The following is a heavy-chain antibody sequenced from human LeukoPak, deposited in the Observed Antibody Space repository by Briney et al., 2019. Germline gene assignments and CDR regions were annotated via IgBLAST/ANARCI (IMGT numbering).Heavy chain of an antibody. V-gene: IGHV3-66*01. CDR2: IYSGGST. D-gene: IGHD3-22*01. Sequence: PGGSLRLSCTASGFTFGDYAMSWVRQAPGKGLEWVSVIYSGGSTYYADSVKGRFTISRDNSKNTLYLQMNSLRAEDTAVYYCARVTGSSGYAFDYWGQGTLVTVSS. CDR1: GFTFGDYA. J-gene: IGHJ4*02. CDR3: ARVTGSSGYAFDY.